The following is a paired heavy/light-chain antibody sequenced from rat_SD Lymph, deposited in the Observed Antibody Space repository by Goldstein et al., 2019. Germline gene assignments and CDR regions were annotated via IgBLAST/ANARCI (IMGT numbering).Light chain of an antibody. CDR2: LVS. V-gene: IGKV1S18*01. CDR1: QSLVGTSGKTY. CDR3: LQGTHFPHT. Sequence: DVVMTQTPVSLSVAIGQPASISCKSSQSLVGTSGKTYLNWLLQRPGQSPKRLIYLVSKLDSGIPDRFSGSGSETDFTLKISRVEADDLGVYYCLQGTHFPHTFGAGTKLELK. J-gene: IGKJ2-1*01.
Heavy chain of an antibody. Sequence: EVQILETGGGLVKPGGSLRLSCATSGFNFNDYFMNWVRQAPGKGLEWVAQIRNKNYNYATYYAESLEGRVTISRDDSKSSVYLQVSSLRAEDTAIYYCTREKGAGWGQGVMVTVSS. CDR2: IRNKNYNYAT. D-gene: IGHD4-2*01. V-gene: IGHV6-22*01. CDR1: GFNFNDYF. J-gene: IGHJ2*01. CDR3: TREKGAG.